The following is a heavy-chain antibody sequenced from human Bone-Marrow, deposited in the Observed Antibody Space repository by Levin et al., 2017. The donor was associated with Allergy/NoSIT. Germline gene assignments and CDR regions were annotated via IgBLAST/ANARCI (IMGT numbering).Heavy chain of an antibody. J-gene: IGHJ4*02. D-gene: IGHD1-26*01. CDR1: GFIFNTYA. CDR2: ISDDGRHS. V-gene: IGHV3-30*04. Sequence: GGSLRLSCTASGFIFNTYALNWVRQAPGKGLEWLSLISDDGRHSSYAASVRGRLTVSRDNSKNTLYLQMNSLRPDDTAIYYCARSLLGVGGARPLDYWGQGTVVTVSS. CDR3: ARSLLGVGGARPLDY.